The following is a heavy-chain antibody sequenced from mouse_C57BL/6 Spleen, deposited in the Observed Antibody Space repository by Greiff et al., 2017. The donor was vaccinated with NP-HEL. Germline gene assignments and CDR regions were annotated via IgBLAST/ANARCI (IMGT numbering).Heavy chain of an antibody. Sequence: QVQLQQSGPGLVAPSQSLSITCTVSGFSLTSYAISWVRQPPGKGLEWLGVIWTGGGTNYNSALKSRLSISKDNSKSQVFLKMNSLQTDDTARYYCARNFDYGSSPWYFDYWGQGTTLTVSS. V-gene: IGHV2-9-1*01. D-gene: IGHD1-1*01. CDR1: GFSLTSYA. J-gene: IGHJ2*01. CDR2: IWTGGGT. CDR3: ARNFDYGSSPWYFDY.